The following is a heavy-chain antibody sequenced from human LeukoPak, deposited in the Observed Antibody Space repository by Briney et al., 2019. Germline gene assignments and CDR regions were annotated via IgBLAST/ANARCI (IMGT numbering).Heavy chain of an antibody. CDR3: ARAGLYSYGFKGIDY. V-gene: IGHV4-59*11. D-gene: IGHD5-18*01. CDR1: GGSISSHY. J-gene: IGHJ4*02. Sequence: SETLSLTCTVSGGSISSHYWSWIRQPPGKGLEWIGYIYYSGSTRYNPSLKSRVTFSIDTSKNQLTLKLSSVTAADAAVYYCARAGLYSYGFKGIDYWGQGTLVTVSS. CDR2: IYYSGST.